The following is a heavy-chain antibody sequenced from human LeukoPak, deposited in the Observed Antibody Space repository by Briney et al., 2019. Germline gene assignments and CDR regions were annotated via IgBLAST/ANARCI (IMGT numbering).Heavy chain of an antibody. CDR1: GFTFSSYG. Sequence: GGSLRLSCAASGFTFSSYGMHWVRQAPGKGLEWVAVISYDGSNKYYADSVKGRFTISRDNSKNTLYLQMNSLRAEDTAVYYCARDYSSGWFQPPTNWGQGTLVTVSS. D-gene: IGHD6-19*01. CDR3: ARDYSSGWFQPPTN. V-gene: IGHV3-30*03. CDR2: ISYDGSNK. J-gene: IGHJ4*02.